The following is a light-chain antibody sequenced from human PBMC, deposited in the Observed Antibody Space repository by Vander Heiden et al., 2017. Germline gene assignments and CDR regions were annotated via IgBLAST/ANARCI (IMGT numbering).Light chain of an antibody. Sequence: SYVLTQPPSVSASPGQTAKFTCGGKNIGSKSVHWYQQRPGQAPVLVVYDDSDRPSGIPERFSGSNSGNAATLTISRVEAGDEADYYCQVWDSTTDHHVFATGTKVTVL. V-gene: IGLV3-21*02. J-gene: IGLJ1*01. CDR2: DDS. CDR3: QVWDSTTDHHV. CDR1: NIGSKS.